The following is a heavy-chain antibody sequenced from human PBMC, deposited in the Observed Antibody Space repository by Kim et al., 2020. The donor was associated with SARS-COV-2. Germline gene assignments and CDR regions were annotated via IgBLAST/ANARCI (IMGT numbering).Heavy chain of an antibody. Sequence: GGSLRLSCAASGFTFTSYAMSWVRQAPGKGLEWVSTISGSGGSTYYADSVKGRFTISRDNSKNTLYLQMNSLRAEDTAVYFCAKSGSYGLEMAPIYFDYWGQGTLVTVSS. CDR3: AKSGSYGLEMAPIYFDY. D-gene: IGHD5-18*01. J-gene: IGHJ4*02. CDR2: ISGSGGST. V-gene: IGHV3-23*01. CDR1: GFTFTSYA.